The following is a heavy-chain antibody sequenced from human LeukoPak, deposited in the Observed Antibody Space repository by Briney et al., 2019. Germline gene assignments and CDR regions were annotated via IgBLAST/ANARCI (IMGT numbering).Heavy chain of an antibody. CDR1: GGSISSGDYY. J-gene: IGHJ3*02. Sequence: PSQTLSLTCIVSGGSISSGDYYWSWIRQPPGKGLEWIGYIYYSGSTYYNPSLKSRVTISVDTSKNQFSLKLSSVTAADTAVYYCARGHPRTYYYDSSGYHPADAFDIWGQGTMVTVSS. V-gene: IGHV4-30-4*01. CDR3: ARGHPRTYYYDSSGYHPADAFDI. CDR2: IYYSGST. D-gene: IGHD3-22*01.